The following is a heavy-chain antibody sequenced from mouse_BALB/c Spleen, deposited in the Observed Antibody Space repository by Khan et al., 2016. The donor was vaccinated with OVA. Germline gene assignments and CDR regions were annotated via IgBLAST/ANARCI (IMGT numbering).Heavy chain of an antibody. Sequence: EVQLQQSGPELGKPGASVKIPCKASGYTFTDYNVDWVKQSHGKSLEWIGDINPNNGATIYNQKFKGKATLTADKSSNTAYMELRSLASEDTAVYYCARLGYGIFGYWGQGTLVTVSA. V-gene: IGHV1-18*01. CDR3: ARLGYGIFGY. D-gene: IGHD1-1*01. CDR2: INPNNGAT. CDR1: GYTFTDYN. J-gene: IGHJ3*01.